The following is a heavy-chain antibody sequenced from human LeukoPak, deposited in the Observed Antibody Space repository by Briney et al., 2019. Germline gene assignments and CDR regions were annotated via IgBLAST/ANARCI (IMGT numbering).Heavy chain of an antibody. Sequence: SETLSLTCTVSGDSINSYYWSWIRQPPGKGLEWIGNIYYSGSTNYNLSLKSRVIISVDTSKNQFSLKLSSVTAADTAVYYCARGRPWGSYYSYYGMDVWGQGTAVTVSS. V-gene: IGHV4-59*01. CDR3: ARGRPWGSYYSYYGMDV. D-gene: IGHD7-27*01. J-gene: IGHJ6*02. CDR1: GDSINSYY. CDR2: IYYSGST.